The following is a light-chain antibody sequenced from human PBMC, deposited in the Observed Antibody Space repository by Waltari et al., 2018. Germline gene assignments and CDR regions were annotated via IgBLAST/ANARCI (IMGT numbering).Light chain of an antibody. V-gene: IGKV3-20*01. Sequence: ELVLTQSPGTLSLSPGERVTLSCRASQSVREPYLAWFQQKPGQPPRLLIYGASSRATGIPDRFSGSGSGTDFSLTISRLEPEDFAVYYCQQYGDSPRTFGQGTKVEIK. CDR1: QSVREPY. J-gene: IGKJ1*01. CDR3: QQYGDSPRT. CDR2: GAS.